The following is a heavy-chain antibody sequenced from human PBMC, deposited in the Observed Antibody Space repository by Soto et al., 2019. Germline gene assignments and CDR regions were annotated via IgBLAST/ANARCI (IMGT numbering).Heavy chain of an antibody. Sequence: DVDLVESGGGLAQPGRSLRLSCVASGFTFDDHGMHWVRQIPGRGLEWVSGISWNSGSIGYAESVKGRFTIFRDNAKNSLYLEMNSLRQEDTALYYCVRDTSSGWHLKDHWGQGVQVSVSS. CDR2: ISWNSGSI. CDR3: VRDTSSGWHLKDH. D-gene: IGHD3-9*01. J-gene: IGHJ4*02. CDR1: GFTFDDHG. V-gene: IGHV3-9*01.